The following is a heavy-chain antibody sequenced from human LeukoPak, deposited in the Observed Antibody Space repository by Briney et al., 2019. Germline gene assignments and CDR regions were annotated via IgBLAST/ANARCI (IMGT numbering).Heavy chain of an antibody. CDR2: ISYDGNNN. CDR1: GFTFSDYG. V-gene: IGHV3-30*03. D-gene: IGHD6-19*01. J-gene: IGHJ4*02. Sequence: PGGSLRLSCVASGFTFSDYGMHWVRQAPGKGLEWVAVISYDGNNNYYADSVKGRFTISRGNAKNSLYLQMNSLRAEDTAVYYCARDNPHIAVAGTFIFHAGSFDYWGQGTLVTVSS. CDR3: ARDNPHIAVAGTFIFHAGSFDY.